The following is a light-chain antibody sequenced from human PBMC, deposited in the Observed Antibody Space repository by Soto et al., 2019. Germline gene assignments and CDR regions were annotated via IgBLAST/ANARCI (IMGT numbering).Light chain of an antibody. CDR2: AAS. CDR3: QQSYSTIT. Sequence: DIEMTQSPSSLSACVGDIFTISGRASQSISSYLNWYQQKPGKAPKLLIYAASSLQSGVPSRFSGSGSGTDFTLTISSLQPEDFATYYCQQSYSTITFGQGTRLEIK. CDR1: QSISSY. V-gene: IGKV1-39*01. J-gene: IGKJ5*01.